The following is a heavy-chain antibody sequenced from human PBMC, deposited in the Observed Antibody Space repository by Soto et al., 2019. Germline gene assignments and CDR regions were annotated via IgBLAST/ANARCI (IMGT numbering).Heavy chain of an antibody. CDR2: ITGSGGGT. CDR1: GFTFSNYA. Sequence: LRLSCAGSGFTFSNYAMSWVRQAPGKGLEWVSSITGSGGGTYYADSVKGRFTISRDNSKNTLYLQMNNLRAEDTAVYYCAKDWDIAVAGSDYWGQGTAVTVSS. V-gene: IGHV3-23*01. J-gene: IGHJ4*02. CDR3: AKDWDIAVAGSDY. D-gene: IGHD6-19*01.